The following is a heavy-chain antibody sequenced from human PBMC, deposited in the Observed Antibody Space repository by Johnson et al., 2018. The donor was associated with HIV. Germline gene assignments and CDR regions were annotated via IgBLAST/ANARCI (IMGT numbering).Heavy chain of an antibody. CDR2: ISYDGSNK. CDR1: GFTFSTYA. CDR3: ARDLPSGSYAPFDI. D-gene: IGHD1-26*01. V-gene: IGHV3-30-3*01. J-gene: IGHJ3*02. Sequence: QVQLVESGGGVVQPGRSLRLPCAASGFTFSTYAMNWVRQAPGKGLEWVALISYDGSNKYYADSVKGRFTISRDNSKNTLYLQMNSLRAEDTAVYYCARDLPSGSYAPFDIWGQGTMVTVSS.